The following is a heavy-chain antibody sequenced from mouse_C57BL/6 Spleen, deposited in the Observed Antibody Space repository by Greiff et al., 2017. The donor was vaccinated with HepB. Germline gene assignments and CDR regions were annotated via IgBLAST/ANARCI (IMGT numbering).Heavy chain of an antibody. V-gene: IGHV5-4*01. Sequence: EVHLVESGGGLVKPGGSLKLSCAASGFTFSSYAMSWVRQTPGKRLEWVATISDGGSYTYYPDNVKGRFTISRDNAKNTLYLQMSHLKSEDTAMYYCASLLYYDYDGGVYFDYWGQGTTLTVSS. CDR3: ASLLYYDYDGGVYFDY. J-gene: IGHJ2*01. CDR2: ISDGGSYT. CDR1: GFTFSSYA. D-gene: IGHD2-4*01.